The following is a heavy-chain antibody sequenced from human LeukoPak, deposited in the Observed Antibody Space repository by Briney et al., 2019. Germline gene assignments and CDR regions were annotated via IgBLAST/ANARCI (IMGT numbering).Heavy chain of an antibody. CDR3: ARVIDGYKHYFDY. D-gene: IGHD5-24*01. CDR1: GYSISSGYY. CDR2: IYHCGST. V-gene: IGHV4-38-2*02. Sequence: SETLSPTCTVSGYSISSGYYWGWIRQPPGKGLEWIGSIYHCGSTYYNPSLKSRVTISVDTSKNQFSLKLSSVTAADTAVYYCARVIDGYKHYFDYWGQGTLVTVSS. J-gene: IGHJ4*02.